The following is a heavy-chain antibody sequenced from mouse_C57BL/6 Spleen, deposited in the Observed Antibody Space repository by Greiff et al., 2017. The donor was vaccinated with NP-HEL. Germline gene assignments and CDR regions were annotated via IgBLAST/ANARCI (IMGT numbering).Heavy chain of an antibody. Sequence: EVQLQQSGAELVRPGASVKLSCTASGFNIKDDYMHWVKQRPEQGLEWIGWIDPENGDTEYASKFQGKATITADTSSNTAYLQLSSLTSADTAVYYCTSYDYGSRRGFAYWGQGTLVTVSA. CDR3: TSYDYGSRRGFAY. CDR1: GFNIKDDY. D-gene: IGHD1-1*01. J-gene: IGHJ3*01. V-gene: IGHV14-4*01. CDR2: IDPENGDT.